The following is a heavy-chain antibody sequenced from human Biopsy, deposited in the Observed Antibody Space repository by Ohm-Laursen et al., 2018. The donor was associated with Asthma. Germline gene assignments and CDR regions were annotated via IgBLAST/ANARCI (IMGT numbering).Heavy chain of an antibody. V-gene: IGHV3-11*01. J-gene: IGHJ6*02. Sequence: SLRLSCAASGFSFRDYYMTWMRQAPGKALEWVSSISSSGSTTYPAESVKGRFTISRDNAQKSLFLQMGSLRAEDTAIYYCARVFESSEWGPFYHFGLDVWGQGTTVAVSS. D-gene: IGHD6-25*01. CDR1: GFSFRDYY. CDR3: ARVFESSEWGPFYHFGLDV. CDR2: ISSSGSTT.